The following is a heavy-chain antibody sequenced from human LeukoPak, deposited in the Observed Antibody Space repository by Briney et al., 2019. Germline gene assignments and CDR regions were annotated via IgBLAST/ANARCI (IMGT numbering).Heavy chain of an antibody. CDR3: VPSPRIPLRD. Sequence: GGSLRLSCAASGFPFIDAWMSWVRHAPGKGLESVGRISDKTNGGTTEYAGPVKGRFTISRDDSEKTLYLQMNSLKTEDTAVYYCVPSPRIPLRDWGQGTLVTVSS. J-gene: IGHJ4*02. CDR2: ISDKTNGGTT. D-gene: IGHD2-15*01. V-gene: IGHV3-15*01. CDR1: GFPFIDAW.